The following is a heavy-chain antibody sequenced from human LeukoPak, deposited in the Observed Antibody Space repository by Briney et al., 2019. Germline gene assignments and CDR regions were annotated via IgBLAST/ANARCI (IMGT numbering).Heavy chain of an antibody. V-gene: IGHV1-18*01. Sequence: ASVKVSCKASGYTLTSYGISWVRQAPGQGLEWMGWISAYNGNTNYAQKLQGRVTMTTDTSTSTAYMELRSLRSDDTAVYYCARFTIFGVVTSWFDPWGQGTLVTVSS. CDR2: ISAYNGNT. J-gene: IGHJ5*02. CDR1: GYTLTSYG. D-gene: IGHD3-3*01. CDR3: ARFTIFGVVTSWFDP.